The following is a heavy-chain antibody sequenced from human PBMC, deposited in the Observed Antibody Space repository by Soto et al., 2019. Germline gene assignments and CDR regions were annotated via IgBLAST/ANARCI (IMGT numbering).Heavy chain of an antibody. V-gene: IGHV3-48*02. D-gene: IGHD2-2*01. J-gene: IGHJ5*02. CDR1: GFTFSSYS. CDR3: AREMGACTDSSCYPGPYDS. Sequence: GGSLRLSCAASGFTFSSYSMNWVRQAPGQGLEWVSYITSKSTTVKYADSVKGRFTVSRDNAKNSLYLQLNSLRDEDTAVYYCAREMGACTDSSCYPGPYDSWGQGTLVTVSS. CDR2: ITSKSTTV.